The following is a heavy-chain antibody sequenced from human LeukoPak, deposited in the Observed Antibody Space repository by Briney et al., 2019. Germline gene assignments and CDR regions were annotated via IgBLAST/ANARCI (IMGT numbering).Heavy chain of an antibody. Sequence: SGPTLVKPTQTLTLTCTFSGFSLSTSGVGVGWIRQPPGKALEWLALIYWNDDKRYSPSLKSRLTITKDTSKNQVVLTMTNMDPVDTATYYCARFDYDFWSGPTMGYFDYWGQGTLVTVSS. D-gene: IGHD3-3*01. CDR1: GFSLSTSGVG. J-gene: IGHJ4*02. CDR3: ARFDYDFWSGPTMGYFDY. CDR2: IYWNDDK. V-gene: IGHV2-5*01.